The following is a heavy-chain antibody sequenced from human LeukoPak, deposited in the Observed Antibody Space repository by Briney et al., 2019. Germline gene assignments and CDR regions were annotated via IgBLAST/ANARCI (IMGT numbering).Heavy chain of an antibody. CDR2: IYYSGST. CDR1: GGSISSSSYY. D-gene: IGHD3-10*01. J-gene: IGHJ5*02. Sequence: PSETLSLTCTVSGGSISSSSYYWGWIRQPPGKGLEWIGSIYYSGSTYYNPSLKSRVTISVDTSKNQFSLKLSSVTAADTAVYYCARERFGVWFLKRDWFDPWGQGTLVTVSS. CDR3: ARERFGVWFLKRDWFDP. V-gene: IGHV4-39*07.